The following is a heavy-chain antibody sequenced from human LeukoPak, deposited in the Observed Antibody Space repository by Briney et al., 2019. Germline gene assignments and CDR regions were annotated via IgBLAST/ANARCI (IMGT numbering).Heavy chain of an antibody. Sequence: SETLSLTCTVSGDSISSGSFYWSWIRQPAGKGLEWIGRIYTSGSTNYNPSLKSRVTISVDTSKNQFSLKLSSVTAADTAVYYCARGVAAAGPGNDAFDIWGQGTMVTVSS. CDR1: GDSISSGSFY. J-gene: IGHJ3*02. CDR3: ARGVAAAGPGNDAFDI. V-gene: IGHV4-61*02. D-gene: IGHD6-13*01. CDR2: IYTSGST.